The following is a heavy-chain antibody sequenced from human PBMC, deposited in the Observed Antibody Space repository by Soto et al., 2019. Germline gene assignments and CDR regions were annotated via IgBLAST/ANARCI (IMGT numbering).Heavy chain of an antibody. CDR2: INPNSGGT. Sequence: GASVKVSCKASGYTFTGYYMHWVRQAPGQGIERMGWINPNSGGTNYAQKFQGWVTMTRDTSISTAYMELSRLRSDDTAVYYCARDEADPIREYYYYHYGMDVWGQGTTVTVSS. CDR1: GYTFTGYY. D-gene: IGHD2-15*01. CDR3: ARDEADPIREYYYYHYGMDV. J-gene: IGHJ6*02. V-gene: IGHV1-2*04.